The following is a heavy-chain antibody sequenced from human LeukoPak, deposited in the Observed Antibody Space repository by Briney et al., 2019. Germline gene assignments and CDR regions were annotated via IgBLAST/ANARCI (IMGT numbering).Heavy chain of an antibody. CDR3: ARMEGSAIGYYYYMDV. Sequence: SQTLSLTCTVSGGSISSGGYYWSWIRQHPGKGLEWIGYIYYGGSTYYNPSLKSRVTISVDTSKNQFSLKLSSVTAADTAVYYCARMEGSAIGYYYYMDVWGKGTTVTVSS. D-gene: IGHD2-2*02. CDR2: IYYGGST. V-gene: IGHV4-31*03. CDR1: GGSISSGGYY. J-gene: IGHJ6*03.